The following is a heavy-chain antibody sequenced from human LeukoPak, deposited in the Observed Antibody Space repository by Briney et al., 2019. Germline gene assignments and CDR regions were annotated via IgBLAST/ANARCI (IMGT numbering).Heavy chain of an antibody. CDR1: GGTFSSYA. J-gene: IGHJ4*02. Sequence: ASVKVSCKASGGTFSSYAISWVRQAHGQGLEWMGGIIPIFGTANYAQKFQGRVTITADESTSTAYMELSSLRSEDTAVYYCAASSGYYYSDSYWGQGTLVTVSS. CDR2: IIPIFGTA. V-gene: IGHV1-69*13. D-gene: IGHD3-22*01. CDR3: AASSGYYYSDSY.